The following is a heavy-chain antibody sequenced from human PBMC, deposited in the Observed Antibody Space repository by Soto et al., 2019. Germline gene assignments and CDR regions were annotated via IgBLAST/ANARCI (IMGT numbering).Heavy chain of an antibody. CDR2: IRSKAYGVTT. J-gene: IGHJ6*02. CDR1: GFTFGDYA. Sequence: PGGSLRLSCTASGFTFGDYAMSWVRQAPGKGLEWVGFIRSKAYGVTTEYAASVKGRFTISRDDSKSIAYLQMNSLKTEDTAVYYCTRVVGQRTYDFWSGSGYYYYGMDVWGQGTTVTVSS. CDR3: TRVVGQRTYDFWSGSGYYYYGMDV. V-gene: IGHV3-49*04. D-gene: IGHD3-3*01.